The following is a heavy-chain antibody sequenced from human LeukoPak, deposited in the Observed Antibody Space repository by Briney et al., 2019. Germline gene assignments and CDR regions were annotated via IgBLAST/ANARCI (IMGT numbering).Heavy chain of an antibody. CDR3: ARDHTGSVNWFDP. V-gene: IGHV1-18*01. CDR1: GYTFTIYG. J-gene: IGHJ5*02. D-gene: IGHD2-8*02. Sequence: GASVKVSCKASGYTFTIYGISWVRQAPGQGLEWMGWLSAYNGNTNYAQKLQGRVTMTTDTSTSTAYVELRSLRSDDTAVYYCARDHTGSVNWFDPWSQGTLVTVSS. CDR2: LSAYNGNT.